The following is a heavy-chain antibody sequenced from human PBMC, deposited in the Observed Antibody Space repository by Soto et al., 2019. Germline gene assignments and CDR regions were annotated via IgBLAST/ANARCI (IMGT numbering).Heavy chain of an antibody. Sequence: EVQLVESGGGLVQPEGSLRLSCAASGFTFSDHYMDWVRQAPGKGLEWVGRIKNKANSYTTEYAAPGKGRFIISRDDSKNPVFVTMHRLTTDDTGVHYCTRARLGSSRPSDYWGQGILVTVSS. D-gene: IGHD6-13*01. CDR2: IKNKANSYTT. V-gene: IGHV3-72*01. J-gene: IGHJ4*02. CDR1: GFTFSDHY. CDR3: TRARLGSSRPSDY.